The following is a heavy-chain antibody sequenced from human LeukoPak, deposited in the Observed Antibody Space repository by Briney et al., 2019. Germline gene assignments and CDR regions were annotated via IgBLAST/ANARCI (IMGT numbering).Heavy chain of an antibody. CDR2: IYYSGST. Sequence: SETLSLTCTVSGGSISSSNYYWGWIRQPPGKGLEWIGSIYYSGSTYYNPSLKSRVTISVDTSKNQFSLKLSSVTAADTAVYYCARGIVSGTYRFDYWGQGTLVTVSS. D-gene: IGHD3-10*01. J-gene: IGHJ4*02. V-gene: IGHV4-39*01. CDR3: ARGIVSGTYRFDY. CDR1: GGSISSSNYY.